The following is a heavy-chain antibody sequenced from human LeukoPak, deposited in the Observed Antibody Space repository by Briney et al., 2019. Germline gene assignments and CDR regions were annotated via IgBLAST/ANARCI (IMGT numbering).Heavy chain of an antibody. CDR1: GFTFSSYG. CDR3: AKDQSITMIVVVIPGQFDY. D-gene: IGHD3-22*01. J-gene: IGHJ4*02. Sequence: GRSLRLSCAASGFTFSSYGMHWVRQAPGKGLGWVAVIWYDESKRYYADSVKGRFTISRDNSKNTLYLQMNSLRAEDTAVYYCAKDQSITMIVVVIPGQFDYWGQGTLVTVSS. V-gene: IGHV3-33*06. CDR2: IWYDESKR.